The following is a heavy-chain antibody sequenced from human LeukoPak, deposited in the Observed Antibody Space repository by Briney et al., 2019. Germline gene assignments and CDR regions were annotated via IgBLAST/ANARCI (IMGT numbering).Heavy chain of an antibody. Sequence: SGGSLRLSCAASGFTFSSWHDLGPPGSREGAGVGFIKGRFTISRDNAKNSLYLQLNSLRAEDTAVYYCARSLVVGATYPYHWGQGTLVTVSS. J-gene: IGHJ5*02. V-gene: IGHV3-48*01. CDR1: GFTFSSW. CDR3: ARSLVVGATYPYH. D-gene: IGHD1-26*01.